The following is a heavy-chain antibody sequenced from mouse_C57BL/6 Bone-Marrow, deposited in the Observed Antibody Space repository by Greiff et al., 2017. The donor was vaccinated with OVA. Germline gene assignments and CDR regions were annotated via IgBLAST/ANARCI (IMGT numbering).Heavy chain of an antibody. D-gene: IGHD1-1*01. CDR1: GFSLTSYG. CDR3: TRHVNYVSSYDYAMDY. V-gene: IGHV2-6-1*01. J-gene: IGHJ4*01. Sequence: QVQLKESGPGLVAPSQSLSITCTVSGFSLTSYGVHWVRQPPGKGLEWLVVIWSDGSTTSNSALKSRLSISKDNSTSKVFIKMNRLQTDDTAMYKWTRHVNYVSSYDYAMDYWGQGTTVTVSS. CDR2: IWSDGST.